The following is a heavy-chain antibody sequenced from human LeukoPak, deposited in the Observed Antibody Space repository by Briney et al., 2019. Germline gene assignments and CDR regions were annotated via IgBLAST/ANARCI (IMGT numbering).Heavy chain of an antibody. CDR1: GGSISSGSHY. CDR3: ASAQGYCSGRSCYGG. Sequence: SETLSLTCTVSGGSISSGSHYWSWPRQPAGKGLEWIGRINTSGSSSYNPSLKSRVTISVDTSKNQFSLKLSSVTAADTAVYYCASAQGYCSGRSCYGGWGQGTLVTVSS. J-gene: IGHJ4*02. D-gene: IGHD2-15*01. V-gene: IGHV4-61*02. CDR2: INTSGSS.